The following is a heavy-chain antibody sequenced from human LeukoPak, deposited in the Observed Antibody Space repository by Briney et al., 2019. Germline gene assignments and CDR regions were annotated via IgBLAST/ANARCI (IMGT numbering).Heavy chain of an antibody. CDR3: ARDVGLSSSPSYFDY. CDR2: ISYDGSNK. J-gene: IGHJ4*02. D-gene: IGHD6-6*01. Sequence: GGSLRLSCAASGFTFSSYGMHWVRQAPGKGLEWVAVISYDGSNKYYADSVKGRFTISRDNSKNTLYLQMNSLRAEDTAVYYCARDVGLSSSPSYFDYWGQGTLVTVSS. V-gene: IGHV3-30*03. CDR1: GFTFSSYG.